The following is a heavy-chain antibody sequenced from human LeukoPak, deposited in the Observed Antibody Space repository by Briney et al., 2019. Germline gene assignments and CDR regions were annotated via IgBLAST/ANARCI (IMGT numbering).Heavy chain of an antibody. Sequence: KPGGSLRLSCAASGFTFSDYYMSWIRQAPGKGLEWVSYISSSGSTIYYADSVKGRFTISRDNAKNSLYLQMNSLRAEDTAVYYCARDIQFSSSSWDKYFQHWGQGTLVTVSS. J-gene: IGHJ1*01. V-gene: IGHV3-11*01. D-gene: IGHD6-13*01. CDR3: ARDIQFSSSSWDKYFQH. CDR1: GFTFSDYY. CDR2: ISSSGSTI.